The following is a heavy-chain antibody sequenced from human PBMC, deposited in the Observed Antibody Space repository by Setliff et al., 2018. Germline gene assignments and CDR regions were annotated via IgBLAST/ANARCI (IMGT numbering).Heavy chain of an antibody. J-gene: IGHJ5*02. CDR3: ARGNFYYFDRTGRGPNWFDP. Sequence: PGGSLRLSCAASGFVFSTYDMSWIRQAPGKGLEWVSYITSSGSTIYSADSVRGLFTISRDNATNSLYLQMNSLRAEDTAVYYCARGNFYYFDRTGRGPNWFDPWGQGTLVTVSS. D-gene: IGHD3-22*01. V-gene: IGHV3-48*03. CDR2: ITSSGSTI. CDR1: GFVFSTYD.